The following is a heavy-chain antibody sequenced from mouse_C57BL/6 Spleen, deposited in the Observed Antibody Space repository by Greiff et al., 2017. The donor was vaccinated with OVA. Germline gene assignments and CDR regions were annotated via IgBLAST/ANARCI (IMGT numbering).Heavy chain of an antibody. J-gene: IGHJ4*01. CDR1: GYTFTGYW. V-gene: IGHV1-9*01. CDR3: ERRGYYDYGGDY. CDR2: ILPGSGST. Sequence: QVQLQQSGAELMKPGASVKLSCKATGYTFTGYWIEWVKQRPGHGLEWIGEILPGSGSTNYNEKFKGKATFTAATSSNTAYMQLSSLTTEKSAVSYCERRGYYDYGGDYWGQGTSVTVSS. D-gene: IGHD2-4*01.